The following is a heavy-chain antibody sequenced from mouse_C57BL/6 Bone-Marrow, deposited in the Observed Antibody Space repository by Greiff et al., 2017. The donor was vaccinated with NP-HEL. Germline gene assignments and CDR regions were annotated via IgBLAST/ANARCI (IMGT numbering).Heavy chain of an antibody. CDR2: ISSGSSTI. Sequence: VQLQQSGGGLVKPGGSLKLSCAASGFTFSDYGMHWVSQAPEKGLEWVAYISSGSSTIYYADTVKGRFTISRDNAKNTLFLQMTSLRSDDTAMYYCARDYYCAFAYWGQGTLVTVSA. CDR3: ARDYYCAFAY. D-gene: IGHD1-1*01. J-gene: IGHJ3*01. CDR1: GFTFSDYG. V-gene: IGHV5-17*01.